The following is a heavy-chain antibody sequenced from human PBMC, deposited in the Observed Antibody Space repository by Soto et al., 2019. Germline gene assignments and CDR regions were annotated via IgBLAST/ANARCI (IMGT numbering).Heavy chain of an antibody. CDR1: GYTFTSYG. D-gene: IGHD6-19*01. V-gene: IGHV1-18*01. Sequence: QVQLVQSGAEVKKPGASVKVSCKASGYTFTSYGISWVRQAPGQGLEWMGWISAYNGNTNYAQKLQGRVTMTTNTSTPTAYLERRCLRSADTSVYYGAREAVAGTGYYYYGMDVWGKGTTVTVSS. CDR2: ISAYNGNT. CDR3: AREAVAGTGYYYYGMDV. J-gene: IGHJ6*04.